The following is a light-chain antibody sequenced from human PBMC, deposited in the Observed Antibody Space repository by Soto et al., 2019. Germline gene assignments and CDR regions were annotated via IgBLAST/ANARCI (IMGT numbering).Light chain of an antibody. J-gene: IGKJ2*01. CDR1: QSVSSSY. Sequence: EIVLTQSPGTLSLSPGERATLSCRASQSVSSSYLAWYQQKPGQAPRLLIYGASSRATGIPDRFSGSASGTDFTLTISRLEPEDFAVYYCQQYGSSPYTFGQGPKVDIK. CDR3: QQYGSSPYT. CDR2: GAS. V-gene: IGKV3-20*01.